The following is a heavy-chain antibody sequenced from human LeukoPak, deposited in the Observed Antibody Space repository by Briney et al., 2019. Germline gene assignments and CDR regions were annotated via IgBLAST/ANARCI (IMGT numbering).Heavy chain of an antibody. CDR3: ARDGQSRGGFDP. Sequence: SVKVSCKASGYTFNTYGISWVRQAPGQGLEWMGRIIPIFGTANYAQKFQGRVTITTDESTSTAYMELSSLRSEDTAVYYCARDGQSRGGFDPWGQGTLVTVSS. J-gene: IGHJ5*02. D-gene: IGHD3-10*01. V-gene: IGHV1-69*05. CDR1: GYTFNTYG. CDR2: IIPIFGTA.